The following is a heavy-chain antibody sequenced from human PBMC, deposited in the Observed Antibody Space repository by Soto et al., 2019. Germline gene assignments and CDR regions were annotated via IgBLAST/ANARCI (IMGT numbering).Heavy chain of an antibody. CDR1: GFTFSSYA. CDR3: AKDCEYGYSSSWYDVWFYFDY. CDR2: ISGSGGST. D-gene: IGHD6-13*01. J-gene: IGHJ4*02. Sequence: PGGSLRLSCAASGFTFSSYAMSWVRQAPGKGLEWVSAISGSGGSTYYADSVKGRFTISRDNSKNTLYLQMNSLRAEDTAVYYCAKDCEYGYSSSWYDVWFYFDYWGQGTLVTVSS. V-gene: IGHV3-23*01.